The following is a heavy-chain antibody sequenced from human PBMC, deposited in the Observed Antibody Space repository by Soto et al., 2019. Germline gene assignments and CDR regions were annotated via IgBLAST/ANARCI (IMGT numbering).Heavy chain of an antibody. D-gene: IGHD5-12*01. Sequence: GGSLRLSCAASGFTFSSYWMHWVRQAPGKGLVWVSRINSDGSSTSYADSVKGRFTISRDNAKNTLYLQMNSLRAEDTAVYYCARYGLRQPANYYYYYMDVWGKGTTVTVSS. V-gene: IGHV3-74*01. J-gene: IGHJ6*03. CDR1: GFTFSSYW. CDR2: INSDGSST. CDR3: ARYGLRQPANYYYYYMDV.